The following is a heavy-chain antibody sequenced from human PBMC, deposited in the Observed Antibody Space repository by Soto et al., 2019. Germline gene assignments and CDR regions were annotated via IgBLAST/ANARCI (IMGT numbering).Heavy chain of an antibody. CDR1: GFTFSSYA. Sequence: PGGSLRLSCAASGFTFSSYAMSWVRQAPGKGLEWVSAISGSGGSTYYADSVKGRFTISRDNSKNTLYLQMSSLRAEDTAVYYCAKDARRYCSSTSCLYGMDVWGQGTTVTVSS. CDR2: ISGSGGST. D-gene: IGHD2-2*01. CDR3: AKDARRYCSSTSCLYGMDV. V-gene: IGHV3-23*01. J-gene: IGHJ6*02.